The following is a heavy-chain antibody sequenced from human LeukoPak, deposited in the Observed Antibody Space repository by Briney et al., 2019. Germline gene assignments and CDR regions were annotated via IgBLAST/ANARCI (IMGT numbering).Heavy chain of an antibody. CDR3: AKDFGGSYFDY. V-gene: IGHV3-30*18. Sequence: GRSLRLSCAASGFTFSSYGMHWVRQAPGKGLEWVAVISYDGSNKYYADSVKGRFTISRDNSKNTLYLQMNSLRAEDTAVYYCAKDFGGSYFDYWGQGTLVTVSS. J-gene: IGHJ4*02. D-gene: IGHD1-26*01. CDR2: ISYDGSNK. CDR1: GFTFSSYG.